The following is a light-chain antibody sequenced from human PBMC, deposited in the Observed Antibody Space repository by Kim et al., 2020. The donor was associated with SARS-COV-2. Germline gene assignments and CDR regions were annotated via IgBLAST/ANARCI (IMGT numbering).Light chain of an antibody. CDR1: QSISTS. CDR3: QQRSNWPPRT. J-gene: IGKJ1*01. Sequence: SPGERATLSCRASQSISTSFAWYQQKPGQAPRLLIYDASNRAPGIPARFSGNGSGTDFTLTISSLEPEDFAVYYCQQRSNWPPRTFGQGTKVDIK. CDR2: DAS. V-gene: IGKV3-11*01.